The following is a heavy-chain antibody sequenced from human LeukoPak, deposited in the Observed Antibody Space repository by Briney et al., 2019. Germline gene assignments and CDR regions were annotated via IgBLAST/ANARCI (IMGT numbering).Heavy chain of an antibody. Sequence: ASETLSLTCTVSGGSISSCSYYWGWMRQPQGKGLEWVGSIYYSGSTYYNPSLNRRVTISVDTSKNQFPLKLSSVTAADTAVYYCARLPYGDPNWFDPWGQGTLVTVSS. CDR1: GGSISSCSYY. J-gene: IGHJ5*02. CDR3: ARLPYGDPNWFDP. CDR2: IYYSGST. D-gene: IGHD4-17*01. V-gene: IGHV4-39*01.